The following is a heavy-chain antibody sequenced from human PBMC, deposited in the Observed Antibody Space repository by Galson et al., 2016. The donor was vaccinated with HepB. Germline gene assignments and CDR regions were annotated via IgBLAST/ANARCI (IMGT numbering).Heavy chain of an antibody. CDR1: GFTFSSYA. D-gene: IGHD2-21*02. J-gene: IGHJ6*02. Sequence: LRLSCAASGFTFSSYAMSWVRQAPGKGLEWVSGISGRGGSTYYADSVKGRFTISRDNSKNTLYLQMNSLRAEDTAVYYCAKSLLGVTLVSYYYGMDVWGQGTTVTVSS. CDR2: ISGRGGST. CDR3: AKSLLGVTLVSYYYGMDV. V-gene: IGHV3-23*01.